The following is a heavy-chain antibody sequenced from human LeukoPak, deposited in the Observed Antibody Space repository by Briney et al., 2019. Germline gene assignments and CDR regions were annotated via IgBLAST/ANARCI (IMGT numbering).Heavy chain of an antibody. CDR1: GYTFTRYG. CDR2: ISAYNGNT. J-gene: IGHJ4*02. V-gene: IGHV1-18*01. Sequence: ASVKVSCKASGYTFTRYGISWVRQAPGQGLEWMGWISAYNGNTNYAQKLQGRVTMTTDTSTSTAYMELRSLRSDDTAVYYCARDDCSSTSCYLYYFDDWGQGTLVTVSS. D-gene: IGHD2-2*01. CDR3: ARDDCSSTSCYLYYFDD.